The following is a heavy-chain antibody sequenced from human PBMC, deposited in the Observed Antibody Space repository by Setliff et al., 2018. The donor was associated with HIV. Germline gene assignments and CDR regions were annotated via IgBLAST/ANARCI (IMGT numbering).Heavy chain of an antibody. D-gene: IGHD3-22*01. CDR1: GGTFSSYA. CDR2: IIPILGIA. CDR3: ADSSGYYSGFSY. Sequence: ASVKVSCKASGGTFSSYAISWVRQAPGQGLEWMGGIIPILGIANYAQKFQGRVTITADESTSTAYTELSSLRSEDTAVYYCADSSGYYSGFSYWGQGTLVTVSS. J-gene: IGHJ4*02. V-gene: IGHV1-69*10.